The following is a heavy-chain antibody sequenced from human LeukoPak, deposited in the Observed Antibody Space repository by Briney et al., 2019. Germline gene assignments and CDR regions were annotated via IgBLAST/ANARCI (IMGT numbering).Heavy chain of an antibody. J-gene: IGHJ5*02. V-gene: IGHV4-61*02. CDR3: ARQRKRYFDWTNGEADWFDP. CDR1: GGSISSGSYY. Sequence: SQTLSLTCTVSGGSISSGSYYWSWIRQPAGKGLEWIGRIYTSGSTNYNPSLKSRVTISVDTSKNQFSLKLSSATAADTAVYYCARQRKRYFDWTNGEADWFDPWGQGTLVTVSS. CDR2: IYTSGST. D-gene: IGHD3-9*01.